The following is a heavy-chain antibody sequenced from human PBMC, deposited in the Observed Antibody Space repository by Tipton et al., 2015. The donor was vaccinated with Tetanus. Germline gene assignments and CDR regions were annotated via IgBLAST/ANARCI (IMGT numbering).Heavy chain of an antibody. CDR1: GFTFSSYG. V-gene: IGHV3-33*01. J-gene: IGHJ5*01. CDR3: AALYSSGWYGS. CDR2: IWYDGSNK. Sequence: CAASGFTFSSYGMHWVRQAPGKGLEWVAVIWYDGSNKYYADSVKGRFTISRDNSKNTLYLQMNSLRAEDAAVYYCAALYSSGWYGSWGQGTLVTVSS. D-gene: IGHD6-19*01.